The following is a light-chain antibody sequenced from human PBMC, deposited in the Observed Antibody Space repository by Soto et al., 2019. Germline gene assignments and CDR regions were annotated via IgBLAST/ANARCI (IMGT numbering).Light chain of an antibody. CDR1: QDIRNY. CDR3: QQYDKLPPLT. CDR2: DAS. Sequence: DIQMTQSPSSLSASVGDRVTITCQARQDIRNYLNWYQQKPGEAPTLLIYDASNLETGVPSRFSGSGSGTDFTLTISNLQPEDSATYYCQQYDKLPPLTFGGGSKVEIK. V-gene: IGKV1-33*01. J-gene: IGKJ4*01.